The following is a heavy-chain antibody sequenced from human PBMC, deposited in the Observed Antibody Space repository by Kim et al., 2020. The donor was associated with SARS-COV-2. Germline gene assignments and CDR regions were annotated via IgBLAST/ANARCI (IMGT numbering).Heavy chain of an antibody. J-gene: IGHJ6*02. D-gene: IGHD4-17*01. CDR3: ARTTTVVTPEGYYYYGMDV. V-gene: IGHV4-4*07. CDR1: GGSISSYY. Sequence: SETLSLTCTVSGGSISSYYWSWIRQPAGKGLEWIGRIYTSGSTNYNPSLKSRVTMSVDTSKNQFSLKLSSVTAADTAVYYCARTTTVVTPEGYYYYGMDVWGQGTMVTVSS. CDR2: IYTSGST.